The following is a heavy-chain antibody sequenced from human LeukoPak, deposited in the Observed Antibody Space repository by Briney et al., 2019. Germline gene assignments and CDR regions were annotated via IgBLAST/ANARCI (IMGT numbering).Heavy chain of an antibody. CDR2: ISAYNGNT. J-gene: IGHJ6*02. CDR1: GYTFTSYG. V-gene: IGHV1-18*01. Sequence: ASVKVSCKASGYTFTSYGISWVRQAPGQGLEWMGWISAYNGNTNYAQKLQGRVTMTTDTSTSTAYMELRSLGSDDTAVYYCARDSAPLEDFDFWSGYYTGLHYYYYYGMDVWGQGTTVTVSS. D-gene: IGHD3-3*01. CDR3: ARDSAPLEDFDFWSGYYTGLHYYYYYGMDV.